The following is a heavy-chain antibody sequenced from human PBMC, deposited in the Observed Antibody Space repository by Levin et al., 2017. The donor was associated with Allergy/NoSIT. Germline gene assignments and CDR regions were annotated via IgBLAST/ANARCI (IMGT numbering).Heavy chain of an antibody. D-gene: IGHD5-18*01. CDR2: IYLSGST. J-gene: IGHJ4*02. Sequence: PGMGLEWIGNIYLSGSTYYNPSLKSRVTISVDRSKNQFSLTLSSVTAAHTAVYYGARVAGYSYGYYFDYWGQGTLVTVSS. CDR3: ARVAGYSYGYYFDY. V-gene: IGHV4-30-2*01.